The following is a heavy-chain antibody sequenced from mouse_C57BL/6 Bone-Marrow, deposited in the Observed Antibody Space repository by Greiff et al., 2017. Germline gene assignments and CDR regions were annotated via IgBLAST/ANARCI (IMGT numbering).Heavy chain of an antibody. CDR3: ARYPPYYYGSSYVYYAMDY. J-gene: IGHJ4*01. CDR2: INPYNGGT. Sequence: EVQLQQSGPVLVKPGASVKMSCKASGYTFTDYYMNWVKQSHGKSLEWIGVINPYNGGTSYNQKFKGKATLTVDKSSSTAYMELNSLTSEDSAVYYCARYPPYYYGSSYVYYAMDYWGQGTSVTVSS. D-gene: IGHD1-1*01. V-gene: IGHV1-19*01. CDR1: GYTFTDYY.